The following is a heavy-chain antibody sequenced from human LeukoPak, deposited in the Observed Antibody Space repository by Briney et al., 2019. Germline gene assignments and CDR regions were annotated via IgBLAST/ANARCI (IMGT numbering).Heavy chain of an antibody. V-gene: IGHV3-23*01. CDR2: INFSGGTT. Sequence: GGSLRLSCAASGFTFCSFTMSWVRLAPGKGLEWVSAINFSGGTTYYADSVKGRFTISRDNFKNTLYLQMNGLRADDTAVYYCTKGHYYGSGSYWVWGQGTLVTVSS. CDR3: TKGHYYGSGSYWV. J-gene: IGHJ4*02. D-gene: IGHD3-10*01. CDR1: GFTFCSFT.